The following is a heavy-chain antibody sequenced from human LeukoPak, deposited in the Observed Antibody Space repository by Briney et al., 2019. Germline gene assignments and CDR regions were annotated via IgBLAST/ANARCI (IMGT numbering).Heavy chain of an antibody. CDR2: VYYGRSP. CDR3: ARSSGTGTFSY. J-gene: IGHJ4*02. V-gene: IGHV4-39*02. CDR1: GDSISRSTYY. D-gene: IGHD6-25*01. Sequence: PSETLSLTCTVSGDSISRSTYYWAWIRQPPGKGLEWIGSVYYGRSPYFNPSLESRATISVDTSKNHFSLKMSSVTAADTAAYYCARSSGTGTFSYWGQGTLVTVSS.